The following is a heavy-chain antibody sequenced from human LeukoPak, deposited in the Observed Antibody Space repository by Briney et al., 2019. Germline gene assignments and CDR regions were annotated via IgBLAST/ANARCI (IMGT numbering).Heavy chain of an antibody. V-gene: IGHV1-46*01. CDR2: INPSGGST. Sequence: ASVTVSYKASGYTFTSYYMHWVRQAPGQGLEWMGIINPSGGSTSYAQKFQGRVTMTRDTSTSTVYMELSSLRSEDTAVYYCARDLGLYSGYDPFDYWGQGTLVTVSS. J-gene: IGHJ4*02. CDR3: ARDLGLYSGYDPFDY. CDR1: GYTFTSYY. D-gene: IGHD5-12*01.